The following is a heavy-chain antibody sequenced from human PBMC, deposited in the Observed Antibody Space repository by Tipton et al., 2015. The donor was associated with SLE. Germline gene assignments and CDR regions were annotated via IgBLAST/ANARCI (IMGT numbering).Heavy chain of an antibody. V-gene: IGHV3-9*01. CDR2: ISWNSGSI. D-gene: IGHD3-10*01. Sequence: SLRLSCAASGFTFDDYAMHWVRQAPGKGLEWVSGISWNSGSIGYADSVKGRFTISRDNSKNTLYLQMNSLRAEDTAVYYCARSRITMVRGARGAFDIWGQGTMVTVSS. CDR1: GFTFDDYA. J-gene: IGHJ3*02. CDR3: ARSRITMVRGARGAFDI.